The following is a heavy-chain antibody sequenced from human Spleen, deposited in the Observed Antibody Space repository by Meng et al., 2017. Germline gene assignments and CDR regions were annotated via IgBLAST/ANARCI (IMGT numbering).Heavy chain of an antibody. CDR1: GFSLSTSGVG. V-gene: IGHV2-5*02. Sequence: QITLKESGPTLVKPTQTLTLTCTFSGFSLSTSGVGVGWIRQPPGKALECLALVYWDDDRRYIPSLKSRLTITKDTSKNQVVLTMTNMDPVDTATYYCAYRRGSLWEDWFDPWGQGTLVTVSS. D-gene: IGHD1-26*01. CDR3: AYRRGSLWEDWFDP. J-gene: IGHJ5*02. CDR2: VYWDDDR.